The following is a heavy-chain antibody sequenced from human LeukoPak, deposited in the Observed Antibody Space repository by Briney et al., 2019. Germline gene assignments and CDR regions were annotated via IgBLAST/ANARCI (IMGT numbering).Heavy chain of an antibody. CDR1: GGSISSYY. J-gene: IGHJ6*03. CDR3: ARVGGYYDSSGYYYYDYYYYYMDV. CDR2: IYYSGST. V-gene: IGHV4-59*01. D-gene: IGHD3-22*01. Sequence: SETLSLTCTVSGGSISSYYWSWSRQPPGRGLEWIGYIYYSGSTNYNPSLKSRVTISVDTSKNQFSLKLSSVTAADTAVYYCARVGGYYDSSGYYYYDYYYYYMDVWGKGTTVTVSS.